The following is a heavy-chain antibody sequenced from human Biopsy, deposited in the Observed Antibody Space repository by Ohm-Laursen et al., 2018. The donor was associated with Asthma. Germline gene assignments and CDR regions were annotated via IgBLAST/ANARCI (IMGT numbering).Heavy chain of an antibody. Sequence: GASVKVSCKSLGGTLNTYVIGWVRQASGQGLEWMGGINSVFGTTTYPQKFQDRVTITADDSTSTVYMELSSLRSEDTAVSYCARKAGSCISRTCYSLDFWGQGTLVTVSS. CDR3: ARKAGSCISRTCYSLDF. V-gene: IGHV1-69*13. J-gene: IGHJ4*02. CDR1: GGTLNTYV. CDR2: INSVFGTT. D-gene: IGHD2-2*01.